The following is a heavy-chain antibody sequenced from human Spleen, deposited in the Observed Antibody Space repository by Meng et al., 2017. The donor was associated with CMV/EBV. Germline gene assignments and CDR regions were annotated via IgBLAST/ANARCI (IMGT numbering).Heavy chain of an antibody. D-gene: IGHD4-23*01. Sequence: QVPLQESGPGLVKPSETLSLTCTVSGGSISSSSYYWGWIRQPPGKGLEWIGSIYYSGSTYYNPSLKSRVTISVDTSKNQFSLKLSSVTAADTAVYYCARDGGGGNWFDPWGQGTLVTVSS. CDR1: GGSISSSSYY. CDR2: IYYSGST. CDR3: ARDGGGGNWFDP. J-gene: IGHJ5*02. V-gene: IGHV4-39*07.